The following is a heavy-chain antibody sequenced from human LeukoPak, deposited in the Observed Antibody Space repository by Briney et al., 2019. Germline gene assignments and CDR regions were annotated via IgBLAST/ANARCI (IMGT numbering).Heavy chain of an antibody. CDR3: ARERLYPEMDYYYMDV. D-gene: IGHD5-24*01. Sequence: GGSLRLSCAASGFTFSSYWMHWVRQAPGKGLEWVSRMNSSGSSTSYADSVKGRFTISRDNAKNTLYLQMNSLRAEDTAVYYCARERLYPEMDYYYMDVWGKGTTVTVSS. CDR1: GFTFSSYW. CDR2: MNSSGSST. V-gene: IGHV3-74*01. J-gene: IGHJ6*03.